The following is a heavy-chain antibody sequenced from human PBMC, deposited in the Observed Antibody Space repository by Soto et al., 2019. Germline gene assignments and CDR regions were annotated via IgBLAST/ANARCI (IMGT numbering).Heavy chain of an antibody. D-gene: IGHD6-13*01. Sequence: PGGSLRLSCAASGFTFSSYSMNWVRQAPGKGLEWVSSISSSSSYIYYADSVKGRFTTSRDNAKNSLYLQMNSLRAEDTAVYYCARQQPARQCGMDVWGQGTTVTVSS. J-gene: IGHJ6*02. CDR2: ISSSSSYI. CDR1: GFTFSSYS. CDR3: ARQQPARQCGMDV. V-gene: IGHV3-21*01.